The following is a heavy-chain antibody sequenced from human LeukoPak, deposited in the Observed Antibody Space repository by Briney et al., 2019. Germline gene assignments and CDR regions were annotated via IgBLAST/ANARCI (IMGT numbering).Heavy chain of an antibody. Sequence: SETLSLTCTDSGGSISSYYWSWIRQPPGKGLEWIGYIYYSGSTNYNPSLKSRVTISVDTSKNQFSLRLSSVTAADTAVYYCARRGVRGVIGDEKWGQGTLVTVSS. CDR2: IYYSGST. J-gene: IGHJ4*02. D-gene: IGHD3-10*01. CDR1: GGSISSYY. CDR3: ARRGVRGVIGDEK. V-gene: IGHV4-59*08.